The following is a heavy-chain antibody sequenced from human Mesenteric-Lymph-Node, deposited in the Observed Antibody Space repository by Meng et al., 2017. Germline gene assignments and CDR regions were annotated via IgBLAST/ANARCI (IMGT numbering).Heavy chain of an antibody. CDR3: VRDRLGANGEIDY. D-gene: IGHD3-16*01. CDR1: GGTFSSYA. Sequence: SVKVSCKASGGTFSSYAISWVRQAPGQGLEWMGGIIPIFGTANYAQKFQGRVTITADESTDTAYMELNSLKSEDTAMYYCVRDRLGANGEIDYWGQGTLVTVSS. J-gene: IGHJ4*02. CDR2: IIPIFGTA. V-gene: IGHV1-69*13.